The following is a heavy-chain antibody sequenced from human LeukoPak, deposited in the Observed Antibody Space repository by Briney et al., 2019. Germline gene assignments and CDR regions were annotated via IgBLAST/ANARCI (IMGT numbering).Heavy chain of an antibody. J-gene: IGHJ4*02. D-gene: IGHD3-16*01. CDR3: ARHPDGDFDY. CDR2: IYYSGST. CDR1: GGSISNYY. Sequence: PSETLSLTCTVSGGSISNYYWSWIRQPPGKGLEWIGYIYYSGSTNYNPSLKSRVTISVDTSKDQFSLKLSSVTAADTAVYYCARHPDGDFDYWGQGTLVTVSS. V-gene: IGHV4-59*08.